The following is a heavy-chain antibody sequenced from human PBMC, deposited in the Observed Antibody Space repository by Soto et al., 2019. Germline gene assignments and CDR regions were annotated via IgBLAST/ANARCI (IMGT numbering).Heavy chain of an antibody. D-gene: IGHD3-22*01. J-gene: IGHJ6*02. CDR2: IYPGDSDT. CDR1: GYSFTIYW. V-gene: IGHV5-51*01. Sequence: GGCLKSSCAGSGYSFTIYWIVWVLPGPGKGLEWGGIIYPGDSDTRYSPSFQGQVTISADKSISTAYLQWSSLKASDTAMYYCARHGPRVYYDNSDYYYYGMEVWGQGTTVTVSS. CDR3: ARHGPRVYYDNSDYYYYGMEV.